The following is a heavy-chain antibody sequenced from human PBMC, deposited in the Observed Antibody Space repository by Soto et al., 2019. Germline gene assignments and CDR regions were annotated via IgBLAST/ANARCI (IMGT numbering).Heavy chain of an antibody. Sequence: EVQLVESGGGLVQPGGSLRLSCAASGFTVSSYWMHWDRQAPGKGLVWVSRINRDGSSTSYADSVKGRFSISRDNAKNTLYLPMNSLRADDTAVYYCARVAYGDWGVFYYWGQGTLVTVSS. CDR2: INRDGSST. CDR1: GFTVSSYW. J-gene: IGHJ4*02. CDR3: ARVAYGDWGVFYY. D-gene: IGHD4-17*01. V-gene: IGHV3-74*01.